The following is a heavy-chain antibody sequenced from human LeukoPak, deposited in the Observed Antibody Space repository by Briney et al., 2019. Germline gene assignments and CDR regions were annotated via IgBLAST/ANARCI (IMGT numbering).Heavy chain of an antibody. J-gene: IGHJ4*02. CDR2: INHSGST. Sequence: SETLSLTCAVYGGSFSGYYWSWIRQPPGKGLEWIGEINHSGSTNYNPSLKSRVTISADTSKNQFSLKLSSVTAADTAVYSCARGWGWLRSGGRRSAYFDYWGQGTLVTVSS. CDR3: ARGWGWLRSGGRRSAYFDY. D-gene: IGHD5-12*01. V-gene: IGHV4-34*01. CDR1: GGSFSGYY.